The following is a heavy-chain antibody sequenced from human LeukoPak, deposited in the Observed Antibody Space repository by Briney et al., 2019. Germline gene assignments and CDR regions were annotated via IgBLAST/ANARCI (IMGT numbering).Heavy chain of an antibody. D-gene: IGHD4-17*01. CDR2: IYSGGST. Sequence: PGGSLRLSCAASGFTFSSNYMSWVRQAPGKGLEWVSVIYSGGSTYYADSVKGRFTISRDNSKNTLYLQMNSLRAEDTAVYYCASNRVTTKPRFDYWGQGTLVTVSS. CDR1: GFTFSSNY. V-gene: IGHV3-66*01. CDR3: ASNRVTTKPRFDY. J-gene: IGHJ4*02.